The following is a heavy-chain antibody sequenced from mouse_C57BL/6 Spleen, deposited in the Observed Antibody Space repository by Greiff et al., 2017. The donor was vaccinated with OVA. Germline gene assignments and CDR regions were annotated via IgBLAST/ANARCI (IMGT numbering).Heavy chain of an antibody. V-gene: IGHV1-82*01. CDR2: IYPGDGDT. CDR1: GYAFSSSW. D-gene: IGHD2-14*01. CDR3: ASKGTYAMDY. J-gene: IGHJ4*01. Sequence: VMLVESGPELVKPGASVKISCKASGYAFSSSWMNWVKQRPGKGLEWIGRIYPGDGDTNYNGKFKGKATLTADKSSSTAYMQLSSLTSEDSAVYFCASKGTYAMDYWGQGTSVTVSS.